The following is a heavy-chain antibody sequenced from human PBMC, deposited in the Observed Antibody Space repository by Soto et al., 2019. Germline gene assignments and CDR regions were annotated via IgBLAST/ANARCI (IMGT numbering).Heavy chain of an antibody. D-gene: IGHD5-12*01. J-gene: IGHJ3*01. CDR3: RWLINGNSKVADF. V-gene: IGHV1-69*02. CDR1: GVTFSSYT. CDR2: IIPVLGVA. Sequence: QVQLVQSGAEVRKPGSSVKVSCKASGVTFSSYTISWVRQAPGHGLEWMGRIIPVLGVANYAPKFQGSPTIIADEPTSTVYMDLSGLRSEDTPMYYARWLINGNSKVADFWGQGTFITVSS.